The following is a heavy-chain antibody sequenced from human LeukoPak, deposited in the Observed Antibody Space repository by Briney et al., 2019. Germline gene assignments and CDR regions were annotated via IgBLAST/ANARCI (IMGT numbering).Heavy chain of an antibody. CDR2: IHTSGTT. V-gene: IGHV4-4*07. CDR1: GGSISSYY. Sequence: KPSETLSLTCTVSGGSISSYYWSLIRQPAGKGLEWIGRIHTSGTTYYNPSLKSRVTMSVDTSKNQFSLGLTSVTAADTAVYYCARGDYFDGGGRNWFDPWGQGTLVTVSS. CDR3: ARGDYFDGGGRNWFDP. D-gene: IGHD3-16*01. J-gene: IGHJ5*02.